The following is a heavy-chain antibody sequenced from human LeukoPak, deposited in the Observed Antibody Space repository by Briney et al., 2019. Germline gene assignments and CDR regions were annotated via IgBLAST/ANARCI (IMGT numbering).Heavy chain of an antibody. CDR2: ISYDGSNK. D-gene: IGHD2-15*01. CDR3: AADGGGTYHFDY. CDR1: GFTFSSYA. Sequence: GGSLRLSCAASGFTFSSYAMHWVRQAPGKGLEWVAVISYDGSNKYYADSVKGRFTISRDNSKNTLYLQMNSLRAEDTAVYYCAADGGGTYHFDYWGQGTLVTVSS. J-gene: IGHJ4*02. V-gene: IGHV3-30-3*01.